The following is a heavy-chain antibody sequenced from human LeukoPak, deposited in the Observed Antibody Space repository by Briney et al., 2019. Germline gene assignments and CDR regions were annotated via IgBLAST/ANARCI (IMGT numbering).Heavy chain of an antibody. CDR3: ASSYFYDGNRYFDY. J-gene: IGHJ4*02. CDR2: IYYTGST. Sequence: SETLSLTCNASGGSITSYYWNWIRQSPGKGLEWIGYIYYTGSTNSNPSLKSRPTISLDTSKKEFSLKLSSVTAADTAIYYCASSYFYDGNRYFDYWGQGALVTVSS. CDR1: GGSITSYY. V-gene: IGHV4-59*08. D-gene: IGHD3-22*01.